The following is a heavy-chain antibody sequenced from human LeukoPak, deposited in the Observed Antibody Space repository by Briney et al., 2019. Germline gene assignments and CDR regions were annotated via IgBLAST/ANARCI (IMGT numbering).Heavy chain of an antibody. CDR2: IYSGGTT. D-gene: IGHD1-14*01. CDR3: AKVGKGTTWYFDY. J-gene: IGHJ4*02. V-gene: IGHV3-53*01. Sequence: PGGSLRLSCAASGFTFSSYSMNWVRQAPGKGLEWVSLIYSGGTTYYADSVKGRFTISRDNSKNTLYLQMNSLRAEDTAVYYCAKVGKGTTWYFDYWGLGTLVTVSS. CDR1: GFTFSSYS.